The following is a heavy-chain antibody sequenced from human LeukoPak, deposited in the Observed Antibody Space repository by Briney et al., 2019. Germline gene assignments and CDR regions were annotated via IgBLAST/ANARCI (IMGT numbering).Heavy chain of an antibody. CDR2: FKSEIDGGTI. V-gene: IGHV3-15*01. J-gene: IGHJ5*02. D-gene: IGHD4-23*01. Sequence: GRSLRLSCAASGFSFRSYGMHWVRQAPGKGLEWVGRFKSEIDGGTIDYAASIKDRFTISRDDPRNTLYLHMDSLQIEDTAVYFCTTESGKGGSWGQGTLVTVSS. CDR1: GFSFRSYG. CDR3: TTESGKGGS.